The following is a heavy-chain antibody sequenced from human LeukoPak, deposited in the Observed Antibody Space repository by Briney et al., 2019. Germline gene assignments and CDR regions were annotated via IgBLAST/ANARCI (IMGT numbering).Heavy chain of an antibody. CDR1: GFTFSSYS. Sequence: GGSLRLSCAASGFTFSSYSMNWFRQAPGKDLEWVSVISSGSYTIYYADSVKGRFTISRDNAKNSLYLQMNSLRAEDTAVYYCATSAVGGPNDYWGQGTLVTVSS. CDR2: ISSGSYTI. CDR3: ATSAVGGPNDY. D-gene: IGHD6-13*01. V-gene: IGHV3-21*01. J-gene: IGHJ4*02.